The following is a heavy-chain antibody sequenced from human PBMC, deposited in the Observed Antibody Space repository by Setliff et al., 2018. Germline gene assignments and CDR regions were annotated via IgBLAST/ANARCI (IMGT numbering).Heavy chain of an antibody. V-gene: IGHV4-61*02. CDR1: GGSINSGSYY. CDR2: IYSRGST. CDR3: ARDHYDYYDSRQAFDI. J-gene: IGHJ3*02. D-gene: IGHD3-22*01. Sequence: SENLSLTCTVSGGSINSGSYYWSWIRQPAGKGLEWIGRIYSRGSTNYNPSLKSRVTVSLDASKNQLSLKLSSVTAADTAVYYCARDHYDYYDSRQAFDIWGQGTMVTVSS.